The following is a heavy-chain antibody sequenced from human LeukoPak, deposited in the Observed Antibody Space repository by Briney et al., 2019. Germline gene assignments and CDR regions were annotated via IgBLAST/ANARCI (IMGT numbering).Heavy chain of an antibody. CDR2: IYASGST. V-gene: IGHV4-4*07. D-gene: IGHD3-22*01. J-gene: IGHJ4*02. CDR1: GGSISSYY. Sequence: SETLSLTCTVSGGSISSYYWSWIRQPAGKGLEWIGRIYASGSTKYNPSLKSRVTRSVDTSKNQFSLKLSSVTAADTAVYYCARAISNDDNSGYYYWGQGTLVTVSS. CDR3: ARAISNDDNSGYYY.